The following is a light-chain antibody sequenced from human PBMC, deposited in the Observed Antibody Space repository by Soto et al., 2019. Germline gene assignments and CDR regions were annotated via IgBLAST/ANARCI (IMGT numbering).Light chain of an antibody. CDR3: SSYTSSSIYV. J-gene: IGLJ1*01. Sequence: QSVLTRPASVYGSPGQSITISCTGTSSDVGGYNYVSWYQQHPGKAPKLMIYDVSNRPSGVSNRFSGSKSGNTASLTISGLQAEDEADYYCSSYTSSSIYVFGTGTKVTVL. V-gene: IGLV2-14*01. CDR2: DVS. CDR1: SSDVGGYNY.